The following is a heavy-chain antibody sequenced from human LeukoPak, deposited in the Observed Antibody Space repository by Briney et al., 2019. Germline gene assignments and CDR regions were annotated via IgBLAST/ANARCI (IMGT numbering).Heavy chain of an antibody. CDR3: ARDPVEWELLLDY. Sequence: AGSLRLSCAAPGFTFSSYWMGWVRQAPGKRLEWVANMNIDGSEKYYADSAKGRFTVSRDNARNSVYLQMNSLRVEDTAVYYCARDPVEWELLLDYWGQGTLVTVSS. J-gene: IGHJ4*02. D-gene: IGHD1-26*01. CDR1: GFTFSSYW. CDR2: MNIDGSEK. V-gene: IGHV3-7*01.